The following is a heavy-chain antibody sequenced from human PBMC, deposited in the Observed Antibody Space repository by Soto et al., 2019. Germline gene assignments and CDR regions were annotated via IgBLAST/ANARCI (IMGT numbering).Heavy chain of an antibody. CDR2: ISVYNGNT. Sequence: QVQLVQSGPEVKQPGASVKVSCKASGYTFASYGVTWVLQAPGQGLEWMGWISVYNGNTNYAQKVQGRVSMTADTSTNTAYMELRSLRSDDTAVYFCARDRRSSWYVDHWGQGTLVTVSS. V-gene: IGHV1-18*01. D-gene: IGHD6-13*01. J-gene: IGHJ4*02. CDR1: GYTFASYG. CDR3: ARDRRSSWYVDH.